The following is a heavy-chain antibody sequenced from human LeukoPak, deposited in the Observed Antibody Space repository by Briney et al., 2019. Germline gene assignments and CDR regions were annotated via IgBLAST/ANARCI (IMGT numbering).Heavy chain of an antibody. CDR2: IWFDGSVK. CDR1: GFTVSSNY. J-gene: IGHJ4*02. D-gene: IGHD3-3*01. V-gene: IGHV3-33*06. Sequence: PGGSLRLSCAASGFTVSSNYMSWVRQAPGKGLEWVAAIWFDGSVKHYSDAVKGRFTISRDNSLNTLHLQMNSLRVEDTAVYYCAKDTAVQFLEPAFWGQGTLVTVSS. CDR3: AKDTAVQFLEPAF.